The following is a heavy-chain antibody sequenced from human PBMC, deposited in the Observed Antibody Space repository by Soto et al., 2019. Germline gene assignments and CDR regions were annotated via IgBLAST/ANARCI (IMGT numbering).Heavy chain of an antibody. J-gene: IGHJ6*02. CDR1: GYTFTSYG. CDR2: ISAYNGNT. D-gene: IGHD2-2*01. CDR3: ARTVVSAAMWAYYYYGMDV. V-gene: IGHV1-18*01. Sequence: ASVKVSCKASGYTFTSYGISWVRQAPGQGLEWMGWISAYNGNTNYAQKLQGRVTMTTDTSTSTAYMELRSLRSDDTAVYYCARTVVSAAMWAYYYYGMDVWGQGTKVTVSS.